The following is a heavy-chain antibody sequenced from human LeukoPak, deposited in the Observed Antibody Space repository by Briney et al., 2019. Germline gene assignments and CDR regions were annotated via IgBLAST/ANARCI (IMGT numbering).Heavy chain of an antibody. Sequence: PGGSLRLSCTASGFTFSDYWMSWVRQAPGKGLEWVANIKQDGSEKYYVHSVKGRFTISRDNSKNSLYLQMNSLRAEDTAVYYCARGYGLAYWGQGTLVTVSS. CDR3: ARGYGLAY. CDR1: GFTFSDYW. CDR2: IKQDGSEK. D-gene: IGHD1-1*01. J-gene: IGHJ4*02. V-gene: IGHV3-7*03.